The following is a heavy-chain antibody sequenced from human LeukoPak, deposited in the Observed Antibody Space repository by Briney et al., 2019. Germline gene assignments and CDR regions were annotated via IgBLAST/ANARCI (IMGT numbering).Heavy chain of an antibody. D-gene: IGHD1-7*01. CDR2: IYPGDSDT. J-gene: IGHJ4*02. CDR3: ARQNWNYGGTFDY. Sequence: GESLKISCQVSGYTFTSYWIAWVRQMPGKGLEWMGIIYPGDSDTRYSPSFQGQVTISADKSISTAYLQWSSLKASDTAMYYCARQNWNYGGTFDYWGQGTLVTVSS. V-gene: IGHV5-51*01. CDR1: GYTFTSYW.